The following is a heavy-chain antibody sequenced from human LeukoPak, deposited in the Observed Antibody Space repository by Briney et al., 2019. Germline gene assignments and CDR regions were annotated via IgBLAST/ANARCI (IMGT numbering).Heavy chain of an antibody. V-gene: IGHV4-61*08. CDR1: GGSVSSGGYY. Sequence: SETLSLTCTVSGGSVSSGGYYWSWIRQPPGKRLEYIGYISYSGSTKYNPSLKSRVTISVDTSKNQFSLKLRSVTAADTAVYYCARTDYLSPLYYWGQGTLVSVSA. J-gene: IGHJ4*02. CDR2: ISYSGST. CDR3: ARTDYLSPLYY. D-gene: IGHD4/OR15-4a*01.